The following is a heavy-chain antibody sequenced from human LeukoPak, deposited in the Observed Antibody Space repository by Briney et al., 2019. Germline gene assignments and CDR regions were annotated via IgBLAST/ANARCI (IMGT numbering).Heavy chain of an antibody. D-gene: IGHD3-22*01. J-gene: IGHJ6*02. CDR2: IKQDGSEK. CDR1: GGSISSYY. V-gene: IGHV3-7*01. Sequence: ETLSLTCTVSGGSISSYYWSWVRQAPGKGLEWVANIKQDGSEKYYVDSVKGRFTISRDNAKNSLYLQMNSLRAEDTAVYYCARGTRPDSSGYTYYYYGMDVWGQGTTVTVSS. CDR3: ARGTRPDSSGYTYYYYGMDV.